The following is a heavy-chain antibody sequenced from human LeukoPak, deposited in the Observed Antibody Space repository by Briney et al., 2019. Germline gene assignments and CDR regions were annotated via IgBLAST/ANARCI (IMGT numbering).Heavy chain of an antibody. Sequence: SETLSLTCTVSGGSISSYYWSWIRQPPGKELEWIGYIYYSGSTNYNPSLKSRVTISVDTSKNQFSLKLSSVSAADTAVYYCARGRRRDVFDYWGQGTLVTVSS. CDR1: GGSISSYY. CDR2: IYYSGST. V-gene: IGHV4-59*01. J-gene: IGHJ4*02. CDR3: ARGRRRDVFDY.